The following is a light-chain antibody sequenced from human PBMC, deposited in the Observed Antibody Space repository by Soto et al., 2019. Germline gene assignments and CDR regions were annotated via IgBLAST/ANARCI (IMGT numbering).Light chain of an antibody. V-gene: IGKV3-11*01. Sequence: EIVLTQSPATLSLSPGERATLSCRASQSVSNFLAWYQQRPGQAPRLLLYGASNRATGTPARFSGSGSGTDFTLTISSLEPEDSAVYYCQQRSTRLTFGGGTKVES. J-gene: IGKJ4*01. CDR3: QQRSTRLT. CDR2: GAS. CDR1: QSVSNF.